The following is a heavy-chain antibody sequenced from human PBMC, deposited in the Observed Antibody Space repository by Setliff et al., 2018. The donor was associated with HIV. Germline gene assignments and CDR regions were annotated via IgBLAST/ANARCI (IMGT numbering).Heavy chain of an antibody. D-gene: IGHD2-21*02. CDR1: GYDFSSYS. CDR3: ARGGLGFLDWCLPDS. V-gene: IGHV1-18*04. Sequence: ASVKVSCKASGYDFSSYSMMWVRQTPGQGLEWLGWISGLTGEVRPAKEFQGRVTLTTSAYTAYMELKSLRSEDRGVQDCARGGLGFLDWCLPDSWGQGTLVTVSS. CDR2: ISGLTGEV. J-gene: IGHJ4*02.